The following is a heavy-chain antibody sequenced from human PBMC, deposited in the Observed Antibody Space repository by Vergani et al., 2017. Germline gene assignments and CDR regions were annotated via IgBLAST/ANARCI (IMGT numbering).Heavy chain of an antibody. D-gene: IGHD3-10*01. CDR3: ARHGGSGGFFPSSYFDGMDV. V-gene: IGHV4-38-2*01. CDR1: DSSIMTNPY. Sequence: QVQLQESGPGLVKPSETLTLTCDVSDSSIMTNPYWGWFRQSPGKGLEWIGCIHHSGYTHYNSSLKSRVSISIVSSSKFSLSLTSVTAADTAIYYCARHGGSGGFFPSSYFDGMDVWGHGTTVTVSS. CDR2: IHHSGYT. J-gene: IGHJ6*02.